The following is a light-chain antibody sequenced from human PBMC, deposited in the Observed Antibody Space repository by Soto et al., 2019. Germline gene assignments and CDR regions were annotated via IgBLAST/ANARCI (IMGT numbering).Light chain of an antibody. CDR2: RNT. Sequence: QSVLTQPPSASGTPGQRVTISCSGSSSNIGSNYVYWYQQLPGTAPKLLIYRNTQRPSGVPDRFSGSKSGTSASLAISGLRSXXEADYYCAAWDDSLSGVFGGGTKVTVL. CDR1: SSNIGSNY. V-gene: IGLV1-47*01. CDR3: AAWDDSLSGV. J-gene: IGLJ3*02.